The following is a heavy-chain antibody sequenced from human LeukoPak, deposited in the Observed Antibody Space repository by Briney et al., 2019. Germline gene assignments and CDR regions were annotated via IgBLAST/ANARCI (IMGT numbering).Heavy chain of an antibody. D-gene: IGHD6-13*01. V-gene: IGHV3-66*01. CDR3: ARSKPPAVKDYYGLDV. J-gene: IGHJ6*02. Sequence: GGSLRLSCAASGFTVSTNYMNWVRQAPGRGLEWVSVIYSGGSTYYVDSVKGRFAISRDNSKNTLHLLMNSLRAEDTAVYFCARSKPPAVKDYYGLDVWGQGTTVTVSS. CDR2: IYSGGST. CDR1: GFTVSTNY.